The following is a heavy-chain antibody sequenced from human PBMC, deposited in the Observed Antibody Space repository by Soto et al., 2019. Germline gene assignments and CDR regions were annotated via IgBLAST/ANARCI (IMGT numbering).Heavy chain of an antibody. CDR2: IYSSGNS. J-gene: IGHJ4*02. V-gene: IGHV4-31*03. Sequence: SETLSLTCTVSGGSISSGGHYWSWIRQHPGKGLEWIGYIYSSGNSYYNPSLKSRVTISVDTSKNQFSLNLRSVTAADTAVYYCARHYYDRSGYSLYYSDYWGQGTLVTV. D-gene: IGHD3-22*01. CDR1: GGSISSGGHY. CDR3: ARHYYDRSGYSLYYSDY.